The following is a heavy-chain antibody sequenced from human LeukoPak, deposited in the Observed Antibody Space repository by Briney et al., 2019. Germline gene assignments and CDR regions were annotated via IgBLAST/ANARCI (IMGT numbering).Heavy chain of an antibody. CDR2: ISDTGGTT. CDR3: AKDTSIGRYCTNGVCSPFDY. D-gene: IGHD2-8*01. Sequence: PGGSLRLSCPGSAFTFSTYAMSWVRQAPGKGLEWVSAISDTGGTTYHADSVKGRFTISRDNSKRTLYLQMNNLRAEDTAVYYCAKDTSIGRYCTNGVCSPFDYWGQGTLVTVSS. V-gene: IGHV3-23*01. J-gene: IGHJ4*02. CDR1: AFTFSTYA.